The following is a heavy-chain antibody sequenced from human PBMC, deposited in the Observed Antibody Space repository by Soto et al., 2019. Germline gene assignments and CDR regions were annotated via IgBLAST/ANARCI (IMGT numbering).Heavy chain of an antibody. D-gene: IGHD1-26*01. Sequence: EVQLVESGGGLVRPGGSLRLSCAASGFTFSRYCMSWVRQAPGKGLEWVATIKQDGSDKYYVDPVRGRFTISRDNAENSLNLQMNSVRAEDTAVYCCTRGGCNSESHYRFDYWGQGTLVTVSS. V-gene: IGHV3-7*01. J-gene: IGHJ4*02. CDR2: IKQDGSDK. CDR1: GFTFSRYC. CDR3: TRGGCNSESHYRFDY.